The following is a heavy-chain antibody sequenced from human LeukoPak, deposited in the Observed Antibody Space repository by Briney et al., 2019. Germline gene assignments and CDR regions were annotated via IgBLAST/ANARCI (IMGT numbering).Heavy chain of an antibody. V-gene: IGHV3-23*01. CDR2: ISSSSVDT. Sequence: PGGSLRLSCAASGLSFSNYAMSWVRQAPGKGLEWISGISSSSVDTHYAESVKGRFRVSRDNSKTTLYLQTNSLRAEDTAVYYCASGTYRLGDYWGQGVLVAVSS. CDR1: GLSFSNYA. D-gene: IGHD3-10*01. CDR3: ASGTYRLGDY. J-gene: IGHJ4*02.